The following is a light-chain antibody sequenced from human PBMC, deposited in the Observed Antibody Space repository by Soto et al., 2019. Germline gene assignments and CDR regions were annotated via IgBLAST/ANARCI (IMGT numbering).Light chain of an antibody. J-gene: IGLJ3*02. CDR3: ETWDSNTWV. V-gene: IGLV4-60*02. CDR2: LETSGSY. CDR1: SGHSSYI. Sequence: QPVLTQSSSASASLGSSVKLTCTLSSGHSSYIIAWHQQQPGKAPRYLMKLETSGSYNKGSGVPDRFSGSSSGADRYLTISNLQFEDEADYYCETWDSNTWVFGGGTQLTVL.